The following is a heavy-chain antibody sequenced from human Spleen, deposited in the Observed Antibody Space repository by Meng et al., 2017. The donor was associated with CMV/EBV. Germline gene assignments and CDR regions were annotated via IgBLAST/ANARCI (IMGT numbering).Heavy chain of an antibody. CDR2: ISYDGSNK. V-gene: IGHV3-30-3*01. D-gene: IGHD2-2*01. CDR3: ARGNGASDIVVVPAAVGHYYYYGMDV. CDR1: GFTFSSYA. J-gene: IGHJ6*02. Sequence: GESLKISCAASGFTFSSYAMHWVRQAPGKGLEWVAVISYDGSNKYYADSVKGRFTISRDNSKNTLYLQMNSLRAEDTAVYYCARGNGASDIVVVPAAVGHYYYYGMDVWGQGTTVTVSS.